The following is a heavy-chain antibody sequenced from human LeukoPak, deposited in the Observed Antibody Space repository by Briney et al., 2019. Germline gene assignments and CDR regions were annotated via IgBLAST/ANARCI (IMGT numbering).Heavy chain of an antibody. CDR3: ARDRLGGVIVD. D-gene: IGHD3-16*02. CDR2: IYSGGST. CDR1: GFTVSSNY. Sequence: PGGSLTLSCAASGFTVSSNYMSWVRQAPGKGLEWVSVIYSGGSTYYADSVKGRFTISRDNSKNTLYLQMNSLRAEDTAVYYCARDRLGGVIVDWGQGTLVTVSS. V-gene: IGHV3-53*01. J-gene: IGHJ4*02.